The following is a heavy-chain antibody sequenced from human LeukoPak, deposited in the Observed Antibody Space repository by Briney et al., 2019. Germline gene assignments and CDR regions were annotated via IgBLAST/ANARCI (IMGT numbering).Heavy chain of an antibody. CDR3: ARDRQQMDREGYFDL. J-gene: IGHJ2*01. CDR2: ISSTTRTI. CDR1: GFTFSTHN. D-gene: IGHD6-13*01. V-gene: IGHV3-48*02. Sequence: GGSLRLSCAASGFTFSTHNMNWVRQAPAKGLEWVSYISSTTRTIYYADSVKGRFTISRDNAKNSLYLQMNSLRDEDTAVYYCARDRQQMDREGYFDLWGRGTLVTVSS.